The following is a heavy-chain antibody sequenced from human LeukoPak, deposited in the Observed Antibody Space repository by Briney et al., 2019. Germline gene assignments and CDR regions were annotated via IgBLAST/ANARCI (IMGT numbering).Heavy chain of an antibody. J-gene: IGHJ5*02. CDR2: ISAYNGNT. CDR1: GYTFTSYG. CDR3: ARVVGATDWFAP. D-gene: IGHD1-26*01. Sequence: ASVKVSCKASGYTFTSYGISWVRQAPGQGLGWMGWISAYNGNTNYAQKLQGRVTMTTDTFTSTAYMELRSLRSDDTAVYYCARVVGATDWFAPWGQGTLVTVSS. V-gene: IGHV1-18*01.